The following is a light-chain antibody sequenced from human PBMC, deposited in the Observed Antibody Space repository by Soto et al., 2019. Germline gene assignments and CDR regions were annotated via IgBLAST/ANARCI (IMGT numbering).Light chain of an antibody. CDR2: EVN. J-gene: IGLJ2*01. CDR1: SSDVGAFDY. CDR3: SSYTDISTVV. Sequence: QSVLTQPASVSGSPGQSITISCTGTSSDVGAFDYVSWYQQHPGKAPKLMIFEVNYRPSGVSNRFSGSKSGNTASLTISGLRAEDEADYLCSSYTDISTVVFGGGTKVTVL. V-gene: IGLV2-14*01.